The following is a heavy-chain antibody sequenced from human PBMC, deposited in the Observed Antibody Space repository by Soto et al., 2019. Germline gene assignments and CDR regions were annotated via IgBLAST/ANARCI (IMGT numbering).Heavy chain of an antibody. D-gene: IGHD3-22*01. V-gene: IGHV4-31*03. CDR3: ARSFDSSGFNWFDP. Sequence: SETLSLTCSVSGGSIIRGGYYWIWIRQHPGKGLEWIGYIYYSGTAYYNASLKSRLTLSVDTSNNRFSLKLTSVTAADTAVYYCARSFDSSGFNWFDPWGQGTQVTVSS. CDR1: GGSIIRGGYY. CDR2: IYYSGTA. J-gene: IGHJ5*02.